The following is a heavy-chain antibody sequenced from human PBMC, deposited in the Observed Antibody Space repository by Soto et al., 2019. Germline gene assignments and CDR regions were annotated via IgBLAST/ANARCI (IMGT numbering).Heavy chain of an antibody. V-gene: IGHV3-30-3*01. D-gene: IGHD1-1*01. CDR3: WTFDI. J-gene: IGHJ3*02. CDR2: ISYDGSNK. CDR1: GFTFSSYA. Sequence: QVQLVESGGGVVQPGRSLRLSCAASGFTFSSYAMHWVRQAPGKGLEWVAVISYDGSNKYYADSVKGRFTISRDNSKNTLYLQMNSLRAEDTAVYYCWTFDIWGQGTMVTVSS.